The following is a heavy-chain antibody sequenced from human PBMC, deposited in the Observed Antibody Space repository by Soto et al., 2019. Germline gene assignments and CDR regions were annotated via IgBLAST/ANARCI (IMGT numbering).Heavy chain of an antibody. CDR1: GGSISSRNW. CDR3: ARGTYDCSSYRPSVHFDY. J-gene: IGHJ4*02. CDR2: NYHSGST. V-gene: IGHV4-4*02. D-gene: IGHD3-22*01. Sequence: QVQLKESGPGLVKPSGTLSLTCAVSGGSISSRNWWSWVRQPPGKGLEWIGENYHSGSTNYNPSLKSRVTISVDKSKTQFSLKLSSVTAADMAVYYCARGTYDCSSYRPSVHFDYWGQGTLVTVSS.